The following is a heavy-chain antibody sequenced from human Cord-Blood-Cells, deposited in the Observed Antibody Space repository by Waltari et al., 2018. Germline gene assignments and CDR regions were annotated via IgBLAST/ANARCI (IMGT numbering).Heavy chain of an antibody. J-gene: IGHJ4*02. V-gene: IGHV4-34*01. CDR2: INHSGST. Sequence: QVQLQQWGAGLLKPPETLSLTCAVYGGSFSGYYWSWIRQPPGKGLEWIGEINHSGSTNYNPSLKSRVTISVDTSKNQFSLKLSSVTAADTAVYYCVIVVPAGYFDYWGQGTLVTVSS. CDR1: GGSFSGYY. D-gene: IGHD2-2*01. CDR3: VIVVPAGYFDY.